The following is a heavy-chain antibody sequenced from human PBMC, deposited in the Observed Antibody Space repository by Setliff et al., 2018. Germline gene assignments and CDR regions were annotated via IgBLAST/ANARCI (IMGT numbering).Heavy chain of an antibody. Sequence: PSETLSLTCEVSGDSVTSSNWWSWVRQPPGRGLEWIGEIYHSGSTNYNPSLKSRVTMSVDKSRNQFSLRLTSVTAADTAVYYCARDRGYNFWSGYSNAFDIWGQGTMVTVSS. D-gene: IGHD3-3*01. CDR3: ARDRGYNFWSGYSNAFDI. J-gene: IGHJ3*02. CDR2: IYHSGST. V-gene: IGHV4-4*02. CDR1: GDSVTSSNW.